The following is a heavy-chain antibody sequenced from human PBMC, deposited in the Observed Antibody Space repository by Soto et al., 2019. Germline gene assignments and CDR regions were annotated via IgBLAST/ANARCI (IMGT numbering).Heavy chain of an antibody. V-gene: IGHV3-33*01. J-gene: IGHJ6*02. CDR3: AREGGVVVPAEHYYYGIDV. Sequence: GGSLRLSCAASGFTFSSYGMHWVRQAPGKGLEWVAVIWYDGSNKYYADSVKGRFTISRDNSKNTLYLQMNSLRAEDTAVYYCAREGGVVVPAEHYYYGIDVWGQGTSVTVSS. CDR1: GFTFSSYG. D-gene: IGHD2-2*01. CDR2: IWYDGSNK.